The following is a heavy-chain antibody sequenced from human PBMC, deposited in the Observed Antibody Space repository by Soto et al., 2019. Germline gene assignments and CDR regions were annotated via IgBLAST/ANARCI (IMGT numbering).Heavy chain of an antibody. V-gene: IGHV3-23*01. J-gene: IGHJ2*01. D-gene: IGHD7-27*01. CDR3: ARKILGSTTRPNCWYFDL. Sequence: EVQVLESGGGLVQPGGSLRLSCAGSGFPFFNIAMTWVGQAPGKGLEWVSSISGGGDAAFFPDSVRGRFTISRDNSKNTVTLQMNSLGVDDTAVYYCARKILGSTTRPNCWYFDLWGRGTLVTVSS. CDR1: GFPFFNIA. CDR2: ISGGGDAA.